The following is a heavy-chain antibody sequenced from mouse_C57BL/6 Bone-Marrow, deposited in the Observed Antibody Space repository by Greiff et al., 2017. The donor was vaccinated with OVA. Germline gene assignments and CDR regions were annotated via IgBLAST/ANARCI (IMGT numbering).Heavy chain of an antibody. CDR3: AKNWYFDY. J-gene: IGHJ2*01. Sequence: VQLQQSGAGLVKPGASLKLSCAASGFTFSDYGMHWVRQAPEKGLEWVAYISTGSSTIYYADTVKGRITISRDKAKSTLFLQMTSLRSEDTGMDYCAKNWYFDYWGQGTTRTVSS. V-gene: IGHV5-17*01. D-gene: IGHD4-1*01. CDR2: ISTGSSTI. CDR1: GFTFSDYG.